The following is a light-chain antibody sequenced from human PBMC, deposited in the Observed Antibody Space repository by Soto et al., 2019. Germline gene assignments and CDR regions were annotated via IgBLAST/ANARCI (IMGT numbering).Light chain of an antibody. CDR2: GAS. CDR3: QQYNDWPPT. CDR1: QSVSRN. Sequence: EIVLTQAPGTLSLSPGGRATLSCRASQSVSRNYVAWYQQKPGQAPRLLIYGASSRASGIPARFSGSGSGTEFTLSIGSLQSEDFAVYYCQQYNDWPPTFGQGTKVDIK. V-gene: IGKV3D-15*01. J-gene: IGKJ1*01.